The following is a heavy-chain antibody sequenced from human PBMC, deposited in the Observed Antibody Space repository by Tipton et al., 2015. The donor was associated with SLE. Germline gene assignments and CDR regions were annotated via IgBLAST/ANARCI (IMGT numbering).Heavy chain of an antibody. V-gene: IGHV4-34*01. CDR1: VGSFSGHH. D-gene: IGHD6-6*01. Sequence: TLSLTCAVYVGSFSGHHWTWIRQPPGKGLEWMGEINQSGNTDYKSSLKSRVTISVDTSKNQFSLKLGSVTAADTAVYYCARHRREHYTSSSSAFDIWGQGTMVTVSS. J-gene: IGHJ3*02. CDR2: INQSGNT. CDR3: ARHRREHYTSSSSAFDI.